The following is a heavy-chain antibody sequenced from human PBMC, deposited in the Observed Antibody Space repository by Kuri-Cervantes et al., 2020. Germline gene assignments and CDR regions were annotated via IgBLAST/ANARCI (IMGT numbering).Heavy chain of an antibody. J-gene: IGHJ2*01. CDR3: AKVNGSGSYLYWYFDL. Sequence: SETLSLTCAVSGGSISSSNWWSWVRQPPGKGLEWIGEIYHSGSTNYNPSLKSRVTISVDKSKNQFSLKLSSVTAADTALYYCAKVNGSGSYLYWYFDLWGRGTLVTVSS. CDR1: GGSISSSNW. D-gene: IGHD3-10*01. CDR2: IYHSGST. V-gene: IGHV4-4*02.